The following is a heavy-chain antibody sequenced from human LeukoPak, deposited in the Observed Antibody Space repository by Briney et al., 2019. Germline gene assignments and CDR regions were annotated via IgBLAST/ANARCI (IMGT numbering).Heavy chain of an antibody. CDR1: GFTFSSYS. V-gene: IGHV3-21*01. CDR3: ARGRITMVRGVMAFTAFDY. Sequence: GGSLRLSCAASGFTFSSYSMNWVRQAPGKGLEWVSSISSSSSYIYYADSVKGRFAISRDNAKNSLYLQMNGLRAEDTAVYYCARGRITMVRGVMAFTAFDYWGQGTLVTVSS. J-gene: IGHJ4*02. D-gene: IGHD3-10*01. CDR2: ISSSSSYI.